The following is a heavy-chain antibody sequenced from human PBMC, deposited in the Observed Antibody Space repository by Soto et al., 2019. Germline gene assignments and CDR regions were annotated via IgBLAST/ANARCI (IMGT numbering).Heavy chain of an antibody. CDR3: ARGNYSDYRSSFDF. D-gene: IGHD4-17*01. CDR2: INHSGRT. Sequence: SETLSLTCAVFGGSFSGYYWSWIRQPPGKGLEWIGEINHSGRTDYNPSLESRLTISVDTSRNKFSLKLNSVTAADTAVYYCARGNYSDYRSSFDFWGQGALVTVSS. CDR1: GGSFSGYY. V-gene: IGHV4-34*01. J-gene: IGHJ4*02.